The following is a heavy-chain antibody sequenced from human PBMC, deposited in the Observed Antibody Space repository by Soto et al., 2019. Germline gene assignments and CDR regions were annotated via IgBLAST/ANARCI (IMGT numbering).Heavy chain of an antibody. V-gene: IGHV3-13*01. Sequence: GSLRLSCAASGFTFSSYDMHWVRQATRKGLEWVSGIGTAGQTFYPDSVKGRFTISRENAKNSLYLQMNSLRAGDTAVYYCARDRGYDAHDYYYNAMDVWGQGTTVTVSS. J-gene: IGHJ6*02. CDR3: ARDRGYDAHDYYYNAMDV. D-gene: IGHD2-15*01. CDR2: IGTAGQT. CDR1: GFTFSSYD.